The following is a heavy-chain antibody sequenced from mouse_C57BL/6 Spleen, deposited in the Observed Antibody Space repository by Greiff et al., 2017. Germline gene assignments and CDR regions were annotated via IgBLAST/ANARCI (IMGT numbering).Heavy chain of an antibody. V-gene: IGHV1-4*01. J-gene: IGHJ3*01. CDR1: GYTFTSYT. Sequence: QVQLKQSGAELARPGASVKMSCKASGYTFTSYTMHWVKQRPGQGLEWIGYINPSSGYTKYNQKFKDKATLTADKSSSTAYMQLSSLTSEDSAVYYCARNYDYDNGFAYWGQGTLVTVSA. D-gene: IGHD2-4*01. CDR3: ARNYDYDNGFAY. CDR2: INPSSGYT.